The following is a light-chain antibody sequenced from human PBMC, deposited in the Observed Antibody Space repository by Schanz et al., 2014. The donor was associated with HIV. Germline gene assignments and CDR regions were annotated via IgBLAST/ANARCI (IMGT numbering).Light chain of an antibody. CDR3: NSYTSSSTLV. V-gene: IGLV2-14*03. J-gene: IGLJ3*02. Sequence: QSALTQPASVSGAPGQSITLSCTGTSSDIGGYNVVSWYQQHPDKAPKFIIYDVTTRPSGISSRFSGSKSGNTAYLTISGLQAEDEADYYCNSYTSSSTLVFGGGTKLTVL. CDR2: DVT. CDR1: SSDIGGYNV.